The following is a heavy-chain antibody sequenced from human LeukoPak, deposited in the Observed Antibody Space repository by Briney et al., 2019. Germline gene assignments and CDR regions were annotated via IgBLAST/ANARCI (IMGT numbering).Heavy chain of an antibody. CDR2: ISAHNGNT. Sequence: ASLKVSCTASGYTFTTYGMAWVRQAPGQGLEWMGWISAHNGNTNYAQSLQGRVTMTTDTSTNTAYMELRSLRSDDTAVYYCARDGYFDLWGGGTLVTVSS. V-gene: IGHV1-18*01. CDR3: ARDGYFDL. J-gene: IGHJ2*01. CDR1: GYTFTTYG.